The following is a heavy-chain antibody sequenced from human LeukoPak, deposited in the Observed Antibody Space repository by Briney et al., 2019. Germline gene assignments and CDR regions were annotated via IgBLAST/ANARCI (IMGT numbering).Heavy chain of an antibody. CDR1: GGSISSGGYY. CDR3: ARDLADTLDYYYGMDV. J-gene: IGHJ6*02. CDR2: IYYSGST. V-gene: IGHV4-31*03. Sequence: PSQTLSLTCTVSGGSISSGGYYWSWIRQHPGKGLEWIVYIYYSGSTYYNPSLKSRVTISVDTSKNQFSLKLSSVTAADTALYYCARDLADTLDYYYGMDVWGQGTTVTVSS.